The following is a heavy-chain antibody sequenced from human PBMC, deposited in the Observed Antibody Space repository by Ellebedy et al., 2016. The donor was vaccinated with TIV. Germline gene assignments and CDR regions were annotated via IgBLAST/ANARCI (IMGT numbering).Heavy chain of an antibody. Sequence: GSLRLSXFVAGGSISTYYWHWIRQPPGKGLEWVGYTHYSGATSYNPSLNSRVTLSLDTSKNQLSLRLSSVPAADTAVYYCAREYSAFDYWGQGTLVTVSS. J-gene: IGHJ4*02. CDR2: THYSGAT. CDR1: GGSISTYY. CDR3: AREYSAFDY. V-gene: IGHV4-59*01. D-gene: IGHD2-21*01.